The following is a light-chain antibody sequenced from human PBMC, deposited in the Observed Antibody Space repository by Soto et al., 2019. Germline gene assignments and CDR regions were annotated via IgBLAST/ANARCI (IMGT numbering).Light chain of an antibody. V-gene: IGLV2-8*01. CDR3: SSYAGRTLYV. Sequence: QSALTQPPSASGSPGQSVTISCTGTSSDVGGYNYVSWYQQHPGKAPKLLIHEVSKRPSGVTDRFSGSKSGNTASLTVSGVQPEDEADYYCSSYAGRTLYVFGTGTKVTVL. CDR2: EVS. J-gene: IGLJ1*01. CDR1: SSDVGGYNY.